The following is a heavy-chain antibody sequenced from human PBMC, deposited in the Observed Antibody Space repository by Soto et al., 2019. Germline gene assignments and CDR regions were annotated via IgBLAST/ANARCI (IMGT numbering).Heavy chain of an antibody. V-gene: IGHV3-21*01. CDR2: ISSSSSYI. CDR1: GVTLNSYS. D-gene: IGHD3-22*01. Sequence: GSLKISSAASGVTLNSYSMNWVYQAPGKGLEWVSSISSSSSYIYYADSVKGRFTISRDNAKNSLYLQMNSLRAEDTAVYYCASYDSSGPGRPWGQGTLVTVSS. J-gene: IGHJ5*02. CDR3: ASYDSSGPGRP.